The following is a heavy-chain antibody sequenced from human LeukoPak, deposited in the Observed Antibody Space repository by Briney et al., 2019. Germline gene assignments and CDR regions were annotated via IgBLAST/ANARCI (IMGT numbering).Heavy chain of an antibody. V-gene: IGHV3-30*19. CDR2: ISYDGSNK. J-gene: IGHJ4*02. D-gene: IGHD6-13*01. CDR3: ARDTDSWYFDY. CDR1: GFTFSSYG. Sequence: PGGSLRLSCAASGFTFSSYGMHWVRQAPGKGLEWVAIISYDGSNKYYADSVKGRFTISRDNSKNTLYLQMNSLRAEDTAVYYCARDTDSWYFDYWGQGTLVTVSS.